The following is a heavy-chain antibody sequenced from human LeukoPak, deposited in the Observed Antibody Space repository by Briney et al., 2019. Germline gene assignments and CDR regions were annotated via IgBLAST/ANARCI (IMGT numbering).Heavy chain of an antibody. D-gene: IGHD4-17*01. J-gene: IGHJ4*01. Sequence: ASVMLSCKASGYTFTDYVIHWVRQAPGQRLECMGWIDAGTGNTKYSQNFQGRVTIVRDTSASTAYMELRSLRSDDTAVYYCARDRDYGDYNTQDLFVYWGXGTLVTVSS. CDR3: ARDRDYGDYNTQDLFVY. CDR1: GYTFTDYV. V-gene: IGHV1-3*01. CDR2: IDAGTGNT.